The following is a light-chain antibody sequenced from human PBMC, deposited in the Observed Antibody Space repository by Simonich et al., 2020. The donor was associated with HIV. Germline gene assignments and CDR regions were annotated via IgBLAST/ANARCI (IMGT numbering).Light chain of an antibody. Sequence: DIVMTKSPDSLSVSLGERATINCKSSQSVLYSSNNKNYLAWYQQKPGQPTKLLINWTSTRESGVPDRFSGSGSGTDFTFTISSLQAEDVAVYYCQQYYSTPITFGQGTRLEIK. V-gene: IGKV4-1*01. J-gene: IGKJ5*01. CDR1: QSVLYSSNNKNY. CDR3: QQYYSTPIT. CDR2: WTS.